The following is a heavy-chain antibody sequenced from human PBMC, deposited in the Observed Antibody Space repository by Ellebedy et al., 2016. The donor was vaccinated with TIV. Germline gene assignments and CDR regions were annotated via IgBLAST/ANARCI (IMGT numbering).Heavy chain of an antibody. CDR1: GFTFSSYS. Sequence: GESLKISCAASGFTFSSYSMNWVRQAPGKGLEWVSSISSSSSYIYYADSVKGRFTISRDNAKNSLYLQMNSLRAEDTAVYYCARDSVAVAGTYGMDVWGQGTTVTVSS. D-gene: IGHD6-19*01. CDR3: ARDSVAVAGTYGMDV. J-gene: IGHJ6*02. CDR2: ISSSSSYI. V-gene: IGHV3-21*01.